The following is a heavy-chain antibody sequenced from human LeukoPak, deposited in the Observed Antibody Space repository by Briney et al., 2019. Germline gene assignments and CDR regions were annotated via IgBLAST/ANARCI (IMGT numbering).Heavy chain of an antibody. CDR2: IYYSGGT. CDR3: AREGYNSGWYKVDY. D-gene: IGHD6-19*01. Sequence: SETLSLTCTVSGGSISSYYWSWIRQPPGKGLEWIGYIYYSGGTNYNPSLKSRVTISVDTSKNQFSLKLSSVTAADTAVYYCAREGYNSGWYKVDYWGQGTLVTVSS. J-gene: IGHJ4*02. CDR1: GGSISSYY. V-gene: IGHV4-59*01.